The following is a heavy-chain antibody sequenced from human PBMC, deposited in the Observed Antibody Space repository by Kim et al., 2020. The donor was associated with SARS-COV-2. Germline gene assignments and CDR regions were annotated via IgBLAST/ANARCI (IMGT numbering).Heavy chain of an antibody. CDR3: ARRMDSSGWYFDY. CDR2: IYYSGST. J-gene: IGHJ4*02. CDR1: GGSISSGGYY. V-gene: IGHV4-31*03. Sequence: SETLSLTCTVSGGSISSGGYYWSWIRQHPGKGLEWIGYIYYSGSTYYNPSLKSRVTISVDTSKNQFSLKLSSVTAADTAVYYCARRMDSSGWYFDYWGQGTLVTVSS. D-gene: IGHD6-19*01.